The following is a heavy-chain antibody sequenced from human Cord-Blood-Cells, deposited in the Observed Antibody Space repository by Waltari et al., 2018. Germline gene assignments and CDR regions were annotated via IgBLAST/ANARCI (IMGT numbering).Heavy chain of an antibody. CDR1: GYTFTGYY. Sequence: QVQLVQSGAEVKKPGASVKVSCKASGYTFTGYYIHWVRQAPGQGLEWMGWINPNSGGTNYAQKFQGRVTMTRDTSISTAYMELSRLRSDDTAVYYCARDYYGIVVVSATTPNYYYYMDVWGKGTTVTVSS. CDR2: INPNSGGT. J-gene: IGHJ6*03. V-gene: IGHV1-2*02. CDR3: ARDYYGIVVVSATTPNYYYYMDV. D-gene: IGHD3-22*01.